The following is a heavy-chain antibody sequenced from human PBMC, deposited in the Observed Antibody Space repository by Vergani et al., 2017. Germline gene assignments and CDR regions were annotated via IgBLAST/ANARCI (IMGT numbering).Heavy chain of an antibody. CDR3: ARGGRIVGATHFDY. V-gene: IGHV4-59*01. Sequence: QVQLQESGPGLVKPSETLSLTCTVSGGSISSYYWSWIRQPPGKGLEWIVYIYYRGRTNYNPSLKSRVTISVDTSKNQFSLKLSSVTAADTAVYYCARGGRIVGATHFDYWGQGTLVTVSS. CDR1: GGSISSYY. D-gene: IGHD1-26*01. CDR2: IYYRGRT. J-gene: IGHJ4*02.